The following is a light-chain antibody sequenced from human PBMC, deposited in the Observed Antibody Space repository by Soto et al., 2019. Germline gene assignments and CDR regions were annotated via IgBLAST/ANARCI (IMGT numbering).Light chain of an antibody. CDR2: AAS. J-gene: IGKJ1*01. CDR3: QKYNSAPWT. V-gene: IGKV1-27*01. CDR1: QDISSY. Sequence: TQSPSSLSASVGDRVTITCRASQDISSYLAWYQQKPGKVPKLLIYAASTLQSGVPSRFSGSGSGTDFTLTISSLQPEDVATYYCQKYNSAPWTFGQGTKVDIK.